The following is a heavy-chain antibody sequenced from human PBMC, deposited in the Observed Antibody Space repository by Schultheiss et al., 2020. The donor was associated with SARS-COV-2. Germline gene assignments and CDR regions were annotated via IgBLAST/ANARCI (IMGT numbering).Heavy chain of an antibody. Sequence: SQTLSLTCTVSGGSISSYYWSWIRQPPGKGLEWIGYIYYSGSTNYNPSLKSRVTISVDTSKNQFSLKLSSVTAADTAVYYCARGSGLYELDYWGQGTLVTVSS. J-gene: IGHJ4*02. CDR3: ARGSGLYELDY. D-gene: IGHD6-19*01. CDR1: GGSISSYY. V-gene: IGHV4-59*01. CDR2: IYYSGST.